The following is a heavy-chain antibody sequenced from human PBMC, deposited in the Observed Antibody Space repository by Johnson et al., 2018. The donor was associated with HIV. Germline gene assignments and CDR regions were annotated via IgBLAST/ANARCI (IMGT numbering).Heavy chain of an antibody. J-gene: IGHJ3*02. CDR3: ARAVTPFGDWEAFDI. D-gene: IGHD3-10*01. CDR2: IAYDGGNK. Sequence: VQLVESGGGVVQPGRSLRLSCAASGFTFSSYAMHWVRQAPGKGLEWVAVIAYDGGNKYYADPVKVRFPISRDNSKNTLYLQMNSLRAEDTAVYYCARAVTPFGDWEAFDIWGQGTMVTVSS. V-gene: IGHV3-30-3*01. CDR1: GFTFSSYA.